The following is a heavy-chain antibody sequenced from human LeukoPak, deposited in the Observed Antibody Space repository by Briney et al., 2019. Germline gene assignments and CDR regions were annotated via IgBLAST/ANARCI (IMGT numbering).Heavy chain of an antibody. CDR1: GFTFSSYA. CDR3: AKRIAAASTGLFDY. J-gene: IGHJ4*02. CDR2: ISGSGGST. D-gene: IGHD6-13*01. V-gene: IGHV3-23*01. Sequence: PGGSLRLSCAASGFTFSSYAMSWVRQAPGKGLEWVSTISGSGGSTYYADSVKGRFTISRDNSKNTLYLQMNSLRAEDTAVYYCAKRIAAASTGLFDYWGQGTLVTVSS.